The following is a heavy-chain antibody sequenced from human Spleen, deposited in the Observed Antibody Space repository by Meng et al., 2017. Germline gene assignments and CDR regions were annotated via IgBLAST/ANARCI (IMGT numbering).Heavy chain of an antibody. CDR2: INPSGGST. J-gene: IGHJ4*02. D-gene: IGHD3-10*01. Sequence: QVHLVQSGAEVMQPGASVKVSCKASGYTFTSYYVQWVRQAPGQGLEWMGVINPSGGSTNYAQKFQGRVTMTRDTSTSTVYMELTSLRSEDTAVYYCARAGQYYGSGLDYWGQGTLVTVSS. CDR3: ARAGQYYGSGLDY. CDR1: GYTFTSYY. V-gene: IGHV1-46*03.